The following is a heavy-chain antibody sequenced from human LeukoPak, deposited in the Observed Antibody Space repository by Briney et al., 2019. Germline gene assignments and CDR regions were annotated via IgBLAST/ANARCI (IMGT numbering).Heavy chain of an antibody. CDR3: SSDLVSGVFDY. CDR1: GFVFSDFY. CDR2: ISPDGSYT. Sequence: GGSLRLSCAGSGFVFSDFYINWIRHSPGKGLEWLSCISPDGSYTTYGDSVKGRFVISRDNAKNSVSLQMNSLRVEDTAVYFCSSDLVSGVFDYWGQGARVTVS. V-gene: IGHV3-11*05. D-gene: IGHD2-21*02. J-gene: IGHJ4*02.